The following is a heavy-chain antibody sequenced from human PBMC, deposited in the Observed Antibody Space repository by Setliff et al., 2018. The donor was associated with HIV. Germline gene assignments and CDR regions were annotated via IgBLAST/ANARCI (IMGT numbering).Heavy chain of an antibody. CDR1: GYSFTDYY. V-gene: IGHV1-69*05. CDR3: ARTGDYYYYYMDV. CDR2: IIPIFGTA. J-gene: IGHJ6*03. Sequence: SVKVSCKASGYSFTDYYMHWVRQAPGQGLEWMGGIIPIFGTANYAQKFQGRVTITTDESTSTAYMELSSLRSEDTAVYYCARTGDYYYYYMDVWGKGTTVTVSS.